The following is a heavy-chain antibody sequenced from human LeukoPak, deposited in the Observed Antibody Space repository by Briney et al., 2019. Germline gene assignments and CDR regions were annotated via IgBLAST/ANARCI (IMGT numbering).Heavy chain of an antibody. Sequence: SETLSLTCAVYGGSFSGYYWSWIRQPPGKGLEWIGEINHSGSTNYNPSLKSRVTISVDTSKNQFSLKLSSVTAADTAVYYCARGRFGVTSYYYYYYMDVRGKGTTVTVSS. D-gene: IGHD3-3*01. CDR3: ARGRFGVTSYYYYYYMDV. CDR2: INHSGST. CDR1: GGSFSGYY. V-gene: IGHV4-34*01. J-gene: IGHJ6*03.